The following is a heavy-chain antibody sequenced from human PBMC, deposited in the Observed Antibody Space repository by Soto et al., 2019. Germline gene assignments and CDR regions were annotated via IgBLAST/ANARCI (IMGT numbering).Heavy chain of an antibody. CDR3: AKSAHLGFIAARDY. Sequence: PGESLKISCKTSGYSFSGFWIGWVRQMPGKGLEWVGSIYPRDSETRYRPSFEGQVTISADRSISTAYLQWGSPRAEDTAVYYCAKSAHLGFIAARDYWGQGTLVTVSS. D-gene: IGHD6-6*01. CDR1: GYSFSGFW. V-gene: IGHV5-51*01. CDR2: IYPRDSET. J-gene: IGHJ4*02.